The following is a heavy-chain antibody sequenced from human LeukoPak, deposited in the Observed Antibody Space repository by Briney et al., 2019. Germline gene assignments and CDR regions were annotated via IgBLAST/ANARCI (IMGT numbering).Heavy chain of an antibody. CDR2: FDPEDGET. V-gene: IGHV1-24*01. CDR1: GYTLTELS. J-gene: IGHJ6*02. CDR3: ATDCSGGSCYSRYYGMDV. Sequence: ASVKVSCKVSGYTLTELSMHWVRQAPGKGLEWMGGFDPEDGETIYAQKFQGSVTMTEDTSTDTAYMELSSLRSEDTAVYYCATDCSGGSCYSRYYGMDVWGQGTTVTVSS. D-gene: IGHD2-15*01.